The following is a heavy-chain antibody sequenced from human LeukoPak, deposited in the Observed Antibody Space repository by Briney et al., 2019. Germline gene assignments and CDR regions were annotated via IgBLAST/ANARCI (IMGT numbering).Heavy chain of an antibody. J-gene: IGHJ4*02. CDR2: ISSSGGNT. CDR3: ARLYTSSSPFDY. V-gene: IGHV3-23*01. CDR1: GFTFSDSA. D-gene: IGHD6-6*01. Sequence: GGSLRLSCAASGFTFSDSAMTWVRQVPGKGLEWVSLISSSGGNTYYADSVKGRFTISRDNAKNSLYLLMNSLRAEDTAVYYCARLYTSSSPFDYWGQGSLVTVSS.